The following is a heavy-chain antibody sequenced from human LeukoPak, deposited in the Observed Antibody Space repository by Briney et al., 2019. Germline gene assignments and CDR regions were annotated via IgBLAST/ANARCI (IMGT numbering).Heavy chain of an antibody. J-gene: IGHJ4*02. Sequence: PSETLSLTCAVYGGSFSGYYWSWIRQPPGKGLEWIGEINHSGSTNYNPSLKSRVTISVDTSKNQFSLKLSSVTAADTAFYYCARGGSVHYFDYWGQGTLVTVSS. CDR2: INHSGST. D-gene: IGHD6-25*01. V-gene: IGHV4-34*01. CDR3: ARGGSVHYFDY. CDR1: GGSFSGYY.